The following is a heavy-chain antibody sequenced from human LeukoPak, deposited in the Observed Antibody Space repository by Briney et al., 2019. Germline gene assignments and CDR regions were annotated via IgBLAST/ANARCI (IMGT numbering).Heavy chain of an antibody. D-gene: IGHD3-10*02. CDR2: IYYSGST. CDR1: GGSISSSSYY. Sequence: PSETLSLTCTVSGGSISSSSYYWGWIRQPPGKGLEWIGSIYYSGSTYYNPSLKSRVTISVDTSMNQFSLKLSSVTAADTAVYYCAELGITMIGGVWGKGTTVTISS. J-gene: IGHJ6*04. CDR3: AELGITMIGGV. V-gene: IGHV4-39*01.